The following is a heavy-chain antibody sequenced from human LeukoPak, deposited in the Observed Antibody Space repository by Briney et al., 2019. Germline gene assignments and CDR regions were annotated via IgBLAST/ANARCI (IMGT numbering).Heavy chain of an antibody. CDR3: ARQSLTGTTSFDY. J-gene: IGHJ4*02. CDR1: GSTFSSYS. CDR2: ISSSSSYI. V-gene: IGHV3-21*01. D-gene: IGHD1-20*01. Sequence: PGGSLRLSCAASGSTFSSYSMNWVRQAPGKGLEWVSSISSSSSYIYYADSVKGRFTISRDNAKNSLYLQMNSLRAEDTAVYYCARQSLTGTTSFDYWGQGTLVTVSS.